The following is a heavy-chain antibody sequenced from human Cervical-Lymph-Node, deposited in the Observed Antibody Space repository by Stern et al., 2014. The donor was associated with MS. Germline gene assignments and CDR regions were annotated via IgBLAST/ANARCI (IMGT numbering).Heavy chain of an antibody. CDR2: IYGDDDK. CDR1: GFSLSTSGVG. V-gene: IGHV2-5*02. CDR3: AHRGLLRYFAPFDY. J-gene: IGHJ4*02. D-gene: IGHD3-9*01. Sequence: QITLKESGPTLVKPTQTLTLTCTFSGFSLSTSGVGVGWIRQPPGKAREWLALIYGDDDKRYSPSLKSRLTITKDTSKNQVVLTMTNMDPVDTATYYCAHRGLLRYFAPFDYWGQGTLVTVSS.